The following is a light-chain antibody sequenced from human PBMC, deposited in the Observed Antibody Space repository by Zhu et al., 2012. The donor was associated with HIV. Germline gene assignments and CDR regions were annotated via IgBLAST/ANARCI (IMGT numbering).Light chain of an antibody. CDR1: QSVSSY. CDR3: QHRSNWPPYT. V-gene: IGKV3-11*01. CDR2: DAS. J-gene: IGKJ2*01. Sequence: EIVLTQSPATLSLSPGERATLSCRASQSVSSYLAWYQQKPGQAPRLLMYDASNRVTGIPARFSGSGSGTDFTLTISGLEPEDFAVYYCQHRSNWPPYTFGQGTRLEIK.